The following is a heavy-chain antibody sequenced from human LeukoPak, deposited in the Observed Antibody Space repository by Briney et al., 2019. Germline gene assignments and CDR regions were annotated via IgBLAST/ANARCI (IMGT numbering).Heavy chain of an antibody. J-gene: IGHJ6*03. D-gene: IGHD5-18*01. CDR1: GGSISSYY. V-gene: IGHV4-59*01. CDR2: IYYSGST. Sequence: SETLSLTCTVSGGSISSYYWSWIRQPPGKGLEWIGFIYYSGSTHYNPSLKSRVTISVDTSKNQFSLKLSSVTAADTAVYYCARTEESGFSYRYFGYYYYMDVWGKGTTVTVSS. CDR3: ARTEESGFSYRYFGYYYYMDV.